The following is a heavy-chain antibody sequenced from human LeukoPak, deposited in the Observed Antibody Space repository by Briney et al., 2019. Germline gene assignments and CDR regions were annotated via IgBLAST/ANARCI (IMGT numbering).Heavy chain of an antibody. CDR3: ARGQGYYDILTGYSYISYYFDY. D-gene: IGHD3-9*01. J-gene: IGHJ4*02. V-gene: IGHV1-8*01. CDR1: GYTFTSYD. Sequence: ASVKVSCKASGYTFTSYDINWVRQATGQGLEWMGWMNPNSGNTGYAQKFQGRVTMTRNTSISTAYMELSSLRPEDTAVYYCARGQGYYDILTGYSYISYYFDYWGQGTLVTVSS. CDR2: MNPNSGNT.